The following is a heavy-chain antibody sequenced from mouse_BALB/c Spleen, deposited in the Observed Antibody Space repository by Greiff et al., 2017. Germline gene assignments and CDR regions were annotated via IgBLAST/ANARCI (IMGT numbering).Heavy chain of an antibody. Sequence: VQLKQSGPELEKPGASVKISCKASGYSFTSYYMHWVKQSHGKSLEWIGYIDPFNGGTSYNQKFKGKATLTVDKSSSTAYMHLSSLTSEDSAVYYCASTVVATDWYFDVWGAGTTVTVSS. V-gene: IGHV1S135*01. CDR1: GYSFTSYY. CDR2: IDPFNGGT. J-gene: IGHJ1*01. D-gene: IGHD1-1*01. CDR3: ASTVVATDWYFDV.